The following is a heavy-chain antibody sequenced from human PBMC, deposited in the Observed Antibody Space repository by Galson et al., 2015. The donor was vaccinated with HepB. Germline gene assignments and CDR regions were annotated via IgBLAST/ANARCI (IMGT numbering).Heavy chain of an antibody. CDR3: AKGWLDY. J-gene: IGHJ4*02. V-gene: IGHV3-23*01. D-gene: IGHD2-15*01. CDR1: GFTFSNYD. CDR2: ISGSGGTT. Sequence: SLRLSCAASGFTFSNYDMSWVRHAPGKGLEWVSVISGSGGTTYYADSVKGRFTISRDNSKNTLYLQMDSLRAEDTAVYYCAKGWLDYWGQGTLVTVSS.